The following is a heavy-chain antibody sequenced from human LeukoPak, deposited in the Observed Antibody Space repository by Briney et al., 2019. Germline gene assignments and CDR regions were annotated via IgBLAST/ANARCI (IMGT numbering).Heavy chain of an antibody. CDR1: GYTFTGYY. CDR2: INPNSGGT. J-gene: IGHJ4*02. Sequence: ASVKVSCKASGYTFTGYYMHWVRQAPGQGLEWMGWINPNSGGTNYAQKFQGRVTMTRDTSISTAYMELSRLRSDDTAVYYCAREPGELPQPDYWGQGTLVTVSS. CDR3: AREPGELPQPDY. V-gene: IGHV1-2*02. D-gene: IGHD1-26*01.